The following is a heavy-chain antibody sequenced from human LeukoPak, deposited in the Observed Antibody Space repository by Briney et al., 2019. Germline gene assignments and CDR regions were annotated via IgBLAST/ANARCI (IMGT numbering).Heavy chain of an antibody. V-gene: IGHV3-7*01. CDR2: IKQDGSEK. Sequence: GGSLRLSCAASGFTSSSYWMSGVRQAPGKGREWVANIKQDGSEKYYVDSVKGRFTISRDNAKNSLYLQMNSLRAEDTAVYYCARDRGSSGWYEFDYWGQGTLVTVSS. CDR3: ARDRGSSGWYEFDY. CDR1: GFTSSSYW. D-gene: IGHD6-19*01. J-gene: IGHJ4*02.